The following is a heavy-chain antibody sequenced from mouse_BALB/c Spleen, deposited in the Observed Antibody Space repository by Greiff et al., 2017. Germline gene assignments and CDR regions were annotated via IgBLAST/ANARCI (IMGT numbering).Heavy chain of an antibody. CDR3: ARSKPFMITTPFDY. CDR2: ISYSGST. J-gene: IGHJ2*01. V-gene: IGHV3-2*02. D-gene: IGHD2-4*01. CDR1: GYSITSDYA. Sequence: EVKLMESGPGLVKPSQSLSLTCTVTGYSITSDYAWNWIRQFPGNKLEWMGYISYSGSTSYNPSLKSRISITRDTSKNQFFLQLNSVTTEDTATYYCARSKPFMITTPFDYWGQGTTLTVSS.